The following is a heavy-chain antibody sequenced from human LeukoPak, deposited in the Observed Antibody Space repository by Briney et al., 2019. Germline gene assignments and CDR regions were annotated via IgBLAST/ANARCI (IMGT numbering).Heavy chain of an antibody. D-gene: IGHD3-22*01. CDR3: ARHSRVFHDSSGHLGN. J-gene: IGHJ4*02. CDR2: IYYSGST. V-gene: IGHV4-39*01. Sequence: SETLSLTRTVSGGSISSSSYYWGWIRQPPGKGLEWIGSIYYSGSTYYNPSLKSRVTISVDMSKNQFSLKLSSVTAADTAVYYCARHSRVFHDSSGHLGNWGQGTLVTVSS. CDR1: GGSISSSSYY.